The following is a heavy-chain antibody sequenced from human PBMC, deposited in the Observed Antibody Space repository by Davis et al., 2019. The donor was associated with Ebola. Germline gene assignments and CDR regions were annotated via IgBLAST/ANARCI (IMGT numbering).Heavy chain of an antibody. CDR2: IYYSGST. Sequence: MPSETLSLTCPISGGSISSYYWSWIRQPPGKGLEWIGYIYYSGSTNYNPSLKSRVTISVDTSKNQFSLKLSSVTAADTAVYYCATGWNFDYWGQGTLVTVSS. V-gene: IGHV4-59*01. J-gene: IGHJ4*02. CDR1: GGSISSYY. D-gene: IGHD6-19*01. CDR3: ATGWNFDY.